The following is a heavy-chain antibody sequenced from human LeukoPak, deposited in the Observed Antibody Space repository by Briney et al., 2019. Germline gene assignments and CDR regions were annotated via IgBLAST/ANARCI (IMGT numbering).Heavy chain of an antibody. CDR1: GGSISNYY. J-gene: IGHJ4*02. Sequence: WETLSLTCTVSGGSISNYYWGWIRQAPGKGLEWIGSIYYSGNTYYNSSLKSGVTISLDTSHNHFSLNLFPVTAADTAMYYFSKANGYGLLDYWGQGTLGTVSS. V-gene: IGHV4-39*07. CDR2: IYYSGNT. CDR3: SKANGYGLLDY. D-gene: IGHD3-10*01.